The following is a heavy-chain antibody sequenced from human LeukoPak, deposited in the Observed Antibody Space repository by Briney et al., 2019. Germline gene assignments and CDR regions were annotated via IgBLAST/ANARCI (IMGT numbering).Heavy chain of an antibody. V-gene: IGHV1-46*01. Sequence: ASVKVSCKASGYTFTSYYMHWVRQAPGQGLEWMGIINPSGGSTSYAQKFQGRVTMTRDMSTSTVYMELSSLRSEDTAVYYCARVHPSLGATIWVGFDYWGQGTLVTVSS. CDR2: INPSGGST. J-gene: IGHJ4*02. CDR3: ARVHPSLGATIWVGFDY. D-gene: IGHD5-12*01. CDR1: GYTFTSYY.